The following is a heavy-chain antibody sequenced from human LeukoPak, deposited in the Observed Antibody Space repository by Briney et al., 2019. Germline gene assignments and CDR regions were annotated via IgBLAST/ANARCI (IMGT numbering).Heavy chain of an antibody. V-gene: IGHV3-15*01. CDR1: GFTFSNAW. J-gene: IGHJ4*02. CDR2: IKSNTYGGTT. CDR3: TTATSY. Sequence: GGSLRLSCAASGFTFSNAWMSWVRQAPGKGLEWVGRIKSNTYGGTTDYAAPVKGRFTISRDDSKNTVCLQMNSLKTEDTAVYYCTTATSYWGQGSLVTVSS.